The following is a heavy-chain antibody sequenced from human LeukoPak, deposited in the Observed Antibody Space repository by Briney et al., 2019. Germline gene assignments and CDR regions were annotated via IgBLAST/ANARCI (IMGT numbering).Heavy chain of an antibody. D-gene: IGHD2-2*01. CDR3: ARDLREVVPAAMIAY. J-gene: IGHJ4*02. Sequence: ASVKVSCKASGGTFSSYTISWVRQAPGQGLEWMGRIIPILGIANYAQKFQGRVTITADKSTSTAHMELSSLRSEDTAVYYCARDLREVVPAAMIAYWGQGTLVTVSS. CDR1: GGTFSSYT. V-gene: IGHV1-69*04. CDR2: IIPILGIA.